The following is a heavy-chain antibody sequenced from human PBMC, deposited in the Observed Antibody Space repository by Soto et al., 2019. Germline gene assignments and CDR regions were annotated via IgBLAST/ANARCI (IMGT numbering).Heavy chain of an antibody. CDR2: IIPIFGTA. CDR3: ARDTKRYGGYLDAFDI. D-gene: IGHD5-12*01. CDR1: GGTFSSYA. V-gene: IGHV1-69*13. J-gene: IGHJ3*02. Sequence: ASVKVSCKASGGTFSSYAISWVRQAPGQGLEWMGGIIPIFGTANYAQKFQGRVTITADESTSTAYMELSSLRSEDTAVYYCARDTKRYGGYLDAFDIWGQGTMVTVSS.